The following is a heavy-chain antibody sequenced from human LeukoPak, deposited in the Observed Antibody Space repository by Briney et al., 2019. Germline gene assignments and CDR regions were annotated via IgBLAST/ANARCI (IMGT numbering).Heavy chain of an antibody. CDR1: RFTFSRYW. D-gene: IGHD3-3*01. CDR2: IKEDGSEE. V-gene: IGHV3-7*01. Sequence: GGSLRLSCVDSRFTFSRYWMSWVRQAPGKGLEWVANIKEDGSEEYYVDSVTGRFTISRDNAKNSLYLQMNSLRAEDTAVYYCAREGMIFGVFHYMDVWGKGTTVSVSS. CDR3: AREGMIFGVFHYMDV. J-gene: IGHJ6*03.